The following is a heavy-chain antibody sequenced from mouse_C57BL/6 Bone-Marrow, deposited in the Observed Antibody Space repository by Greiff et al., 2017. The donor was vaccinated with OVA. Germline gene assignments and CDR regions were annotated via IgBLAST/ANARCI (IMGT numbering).Heavy chain of an antibody. Sequence: EVKLVESGPGLAKPSQTLSLTCSVTGYSITSDYWNWIRKFPGNKLEYMGYISYSGSTYYNPSLKSRISITRDTSKNQYYLQLNSVTTEDTATYYCARYKNGYMRGNYAMDYWGQGTSVSVSS. CDR2: ISYSGST. D-gene: IGHD2-2*01. V-gene: IGHV3-8*01. J-gene: IGHJ4*01. CDR3: ARYKNGYMRGNYAMDY. CDR1: GYSITSDY.